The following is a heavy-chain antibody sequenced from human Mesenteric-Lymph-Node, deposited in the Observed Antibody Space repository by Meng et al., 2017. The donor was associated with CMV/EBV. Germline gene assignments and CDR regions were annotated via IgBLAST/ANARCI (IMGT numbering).Heavy chain of an antibody. J-gene: IGHJ4*02. CDR3: ATLNFDY. Sequence: LVKVSCKAYGYTFPDYYLNWVRQAPGQGLEWMGRINPNSGATNYAQKFQDRVTMTRDTSISTAYMELGGLRSDDTAIYYCATLNFDYWGQGTLVTVSS. CDR1: GYTFPDYY. V-gene: IGHV1-2*06. CDR2: INPNSGAT.